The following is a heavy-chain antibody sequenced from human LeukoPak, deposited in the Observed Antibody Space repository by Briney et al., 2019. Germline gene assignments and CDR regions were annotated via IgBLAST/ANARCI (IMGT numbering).Heavy chain of an antibody. D-gene: IGHD4-17*01. CDR3: ARGWGYGDYAGYFDY. Sequence: GASVKVSCKVSGYTLTELSMHWVRQAPGKGLEWMGGFDPEDGETIYAQKFQGRVTMTEDTSTDTAYMELSSLRSEDTAVYYCARGWGYGDYAGYFDYWGQGTLVTVSS. J-gene: IGHJ4*02. CDR2: FDPEDGET. V-gene: IGHV1-24*01. CDR1: GYTLTELS.